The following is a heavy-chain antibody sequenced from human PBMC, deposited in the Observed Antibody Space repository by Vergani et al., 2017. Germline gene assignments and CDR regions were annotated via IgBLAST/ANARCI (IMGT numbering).Heavy chain of an antibody. CDR2: INSDGDST. D-gene: IGHD1-26*01. Sequence: EVQLVESGGDFVQPGRSLRLSCAASGFTFSNYWMQWVRQAPGKGLMWVSRINSDGDSTSYADSVKGRFTISRDNAKNTLYLQMDSLRAEDTAVYYCARDGWELLDYFYYMDVWGKGTTVTVSS. CDR1: GFTFSNYW. J-gene: IGHJ6*03. V-gene: IGHV3-74*01. CDR3: ARDGWELLDYFYYMDV.